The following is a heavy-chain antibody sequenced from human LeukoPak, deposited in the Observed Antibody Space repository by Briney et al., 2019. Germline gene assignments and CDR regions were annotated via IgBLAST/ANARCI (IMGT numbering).Heavy chain of an antibody. J-gene: IGHJ3*02. CDR2: IYYSGST. D-gene: IGHD5-12*01. CDR3: ARQRLHYGGAFDI. V-gene: IGHV4-59*08. Sequence: SETLSLTCTVSGGSISSYYWSWIRQPPGKGLEWIGYIYYSGSTNYNPSLKSRVTISVDTSKNQFSLKLSSVTAADTAVYYCARQRLHYGGAFDIRGQGTMVTVSS. CDR1: GGSISSYY.